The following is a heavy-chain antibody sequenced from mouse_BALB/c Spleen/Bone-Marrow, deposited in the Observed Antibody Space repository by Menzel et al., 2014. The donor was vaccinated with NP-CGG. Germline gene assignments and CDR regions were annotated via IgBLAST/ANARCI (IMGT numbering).Heavy chain of an antibody. CDR2: ISPYYVDG. Sequence: VQLVESGAELVRPGVSVKISCKGSGYTFTDYAMHWVKQSHAKSLEWIGVISPYYVDGGYNQKFKGKATMTIDKSSSTAYMELARRTSEDSAIYYCARGGSSGRYYYAMDYWGQGTSVTVSS. V-gene: IGHV1S137*01. CDR1: GYTFTDYA. J-gene: IGHJ4*01. CDR3: ARGGSSGRYYYAMDY. D-gene: IGHD3-1*01.